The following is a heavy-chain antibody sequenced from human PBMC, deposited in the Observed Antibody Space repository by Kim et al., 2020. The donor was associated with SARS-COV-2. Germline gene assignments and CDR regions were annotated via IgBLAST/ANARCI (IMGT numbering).Heavy chain of an antibody. CDR3: ARDQGGGGTMIVVVTVADAFDI. J-gene: IGHJ3*02. V-gene: IGHV1-18*01. D-gene: IGHD3-22*01. CDR2: ISAYNGNT. Sequence: ASVKVSCKASGYTFTSYGISWVRQAPGQGLEWMGWISAYNGNTNYAQKLQGRVTMTTDTSTSTAYMELRSLRSDDTAVYYCARDQGGGGTMIVVVTVADAFDIWGQGTMVTVSS. CDR1: GYTFTSYG.